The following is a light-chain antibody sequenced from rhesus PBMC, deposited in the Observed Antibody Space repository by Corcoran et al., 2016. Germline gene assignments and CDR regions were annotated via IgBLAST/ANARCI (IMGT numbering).Light chain of an antibody. J-gene: IGKJ2*01. CDR1: QSISSW. Sequence: DIQMTQSPSSLSASVGDTVTITCRASQSISSWLAWYQQKPGKAPKVLFYKASSLQTGVPSRFSGSGSGTDFTLTISILQSEDCATYYCQQYTSSPYSFGQGTKVEIK. V-gene: IGKV1-22*01. CDR3: QQYTSSPYS. CDR2: KAS.